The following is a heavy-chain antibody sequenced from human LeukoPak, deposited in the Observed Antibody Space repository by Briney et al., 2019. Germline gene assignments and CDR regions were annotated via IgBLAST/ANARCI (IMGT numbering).Heavy chain of an antibody. D-gene: IGHD2-2*01. Sequence: GGSLRLSCAASGFTFSSYAMSWVRQAPGKGLEWVSAISGSVGNTYYADSVKGHFTISRDDSKNTLYLQMNSLRAEDTAVYYCAKHSVVPAASDAFDIWGQGIMVTVSS. J-gene: IGHJ3*02. CDR1: GFTFSSYA. CDR2: ISGSVGNT. CDR3: AKHSVVPAASDAFDI. V-gene: IGHV3-23*01.